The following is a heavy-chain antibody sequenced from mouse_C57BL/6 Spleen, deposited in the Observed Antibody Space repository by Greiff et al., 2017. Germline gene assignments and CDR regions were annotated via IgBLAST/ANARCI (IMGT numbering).Heavy chain of an antibody. J-gene: IGHJ1*03. D-gene: IGHD1-1*01. V-gene: IGHV1-59*01. CDR1: GYTFTSYW. CDR2: IDPSDSYT. Sequence: QVQLKQPGAELVRPGTSVKLSCKASGYTFTSYWMHWVKQRPGQGLEWIGVIDPSDSYTNYNQKFKGKATLTVDTSSSTAYMQLSSLTSEDSAVYYCAHYYGSSYGYWYFDVWGTGTTVTVSS. CDR3: AHYYGSSYGYWYFDV.